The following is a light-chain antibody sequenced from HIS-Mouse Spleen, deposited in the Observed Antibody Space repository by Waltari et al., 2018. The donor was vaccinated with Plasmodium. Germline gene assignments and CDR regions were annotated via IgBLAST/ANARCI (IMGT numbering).Light chain of an antibody. Sequence: EIVLTQSPATLSLSPGERATLSCRASQSVSSYLAWYQQKPGQAPRLLIYDASNRATGSPARFSGSGSGTDFTLTISSLEPEEFALYYCQQRSNWPPTFGQGTRLEIK. J-gene: IGKJ5*01. CDR2: DAS. CDR3: QQRSNWPPT. V-gene: IGKV3-11*01. CDR1: QSVSSY.